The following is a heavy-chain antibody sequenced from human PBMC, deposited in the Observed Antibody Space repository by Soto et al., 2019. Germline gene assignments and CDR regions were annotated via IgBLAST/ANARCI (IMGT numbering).Heavy chain of an antibody. CDR2: IYYSGST. D-gene: IGHD2-15*01. CDR1: GGSISSGGYY. Sequence: LSLTCTVSGGSISSGGYYWSWIRQHPGKGLEWIGYIYYSGSTYYNPSLKSRVTISVDTSKNQFSLKLSSVTAADTAVYYCARSGDIVVVVAAGYFDYWGQGTLVTVSS. CDR3: ARSGDIVVVVAAGYFDY. V-gene: IGHV4-31*03. J-gene: IGHJ4*02.